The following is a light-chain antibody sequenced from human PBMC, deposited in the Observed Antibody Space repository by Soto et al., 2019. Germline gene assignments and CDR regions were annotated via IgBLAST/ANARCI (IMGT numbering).Light chain of an antibody. Sequence: QPVLTQPPSVSGAPGQRVTISCTGSSSNIGAGYDVHWYQQLPGTAPKLLIYGNSNRPSGVPDRFSGSKSGTSASLAITGLQAEDEADYYCQSYDSSLSASDVFGTGTKLTVL. V-gene: IGLV1-40*01. CDR1: SSNIGAGYD. CDR2: GNS. CDR3: QSYDSSLSASDV. J-gene: IGLJ1*01.